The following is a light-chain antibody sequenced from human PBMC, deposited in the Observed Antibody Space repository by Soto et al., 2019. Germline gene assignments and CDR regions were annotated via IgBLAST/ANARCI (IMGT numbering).Light chain of an antibody. CDR2: GAS. Sequence: EIVLTQSPGTLSLSPGERATLSCRASQSVSSSYLAWYQQKPGHAPRLLIYGASSRATGIPDRFSGSGSGTDFTLTISRLEPQDFAVYYCQQYGSSPSMYTFGQGTKLEIK. V-gene: IGKV3-20*01. J-gene: IGKJ2*01. CDR3: QQYGSSPSMYT. CDR1: QSVSSSY.